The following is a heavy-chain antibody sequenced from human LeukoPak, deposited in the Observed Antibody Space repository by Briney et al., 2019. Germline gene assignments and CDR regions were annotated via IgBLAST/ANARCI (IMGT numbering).Heavy chain of an antibody. J-gene: IGHJ3*02. V-gene: IGHV2-5*02. Sequence: SGPTLVKPTQTLTLTCTFSGFSLGSSGVGVGWIRQPPGKALEWLALIYWDDDKRYSPSLKSRLTITKDTSKNQVVLTMTNMDPVDTATYYCAHEPLGNDAFDIWGQGTMVTVSS. CDR2: IYWDDDK. D-gene: IGHD1-26*01. CDR1: GFSLGSSGVG. CDR3: AHEPLGNDAFDI.